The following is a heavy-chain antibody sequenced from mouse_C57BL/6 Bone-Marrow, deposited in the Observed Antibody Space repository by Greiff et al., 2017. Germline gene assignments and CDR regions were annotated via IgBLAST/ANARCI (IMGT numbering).Heavy chain of an antibody. CDR2: IDPSDSYT. Sequence: QVQLQQPGAELVKPGASVKLSCKASGYTFTSYWMHWVKQRPGQGLEWIGVIDPSDSYTNYNQKFKGKATLTVDTSSSTAYMQLSSLTSEDSAVYYCAREGEPYYYGSSYVWYFDVWGTGTTVTVSS. J-gene: IGHJ1*03. V-gene: IGHV1-59*01. CDR3: AREGEPYYYGSSYVWYFDV. CDR1: GYTFTSYW. D-gene: IGHD1-1*01.